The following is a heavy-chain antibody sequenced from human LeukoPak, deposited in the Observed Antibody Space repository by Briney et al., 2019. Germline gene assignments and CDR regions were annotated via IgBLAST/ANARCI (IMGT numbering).Heavy chain of an antibody. D-gene: IGHD1-26*01. V-gene: IGHV3-21*01. Sequence: GGSLRLSCAASGFTFSNYTMNWVRQVPGKGLEWVSSISTRSSYIYYADSVKGRFTISRDNAKNSLFLQMNSLRVADTAVYYCARDKLGIVGARYFDHWGQGTLVTVSS. CDR2: ISTRSSYI. CDR3: ARDKLGIVGARYFDH. J-gene: IGHJ4*02. CDR1: GFTFSNYT.